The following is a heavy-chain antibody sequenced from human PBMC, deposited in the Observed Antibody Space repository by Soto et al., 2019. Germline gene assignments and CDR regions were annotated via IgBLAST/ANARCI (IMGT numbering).Heavy chain of an antibody. D-gene: IGHD4-17*01. V-gene: IGHV4-59*13. CDR1: GVSITDYH. J-gene: IGHJ5*02. Sequence: QVQLQESGPGLVKPSETLSLTCTVSGVSITDYHWSWIRQSPGRGLEWIGYLFSRGTPKYNPSLKSRVTISVDTSRNQFSLKLNSLTAADTAMYFCAKRFGDYVGWFDPWGQGALVIVSS. CDR3: AKRFGDYVGWFDP. CDR2: LFSRGTP.